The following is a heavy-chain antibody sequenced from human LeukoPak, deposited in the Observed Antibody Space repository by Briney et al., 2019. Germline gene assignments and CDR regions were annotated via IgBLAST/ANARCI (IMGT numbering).Heavy chain of an antibody. D-gene: IGHD2-21*02. CDR3: SAGATTYCGEDCYPSFFFYHGIDV. J-gene: IGHJ6*02. CDR1: GYTFTSYG. V-gene: IGHV1-18*01. CDR2: ISAYNGNT. Sequence: ASVKVSCKASGYTFTSYGISWVRQAPGQGLKWMGWISAYNGNTNYAQKLQGRVTMTTDTSTSTAYMELRSLRSDDTAVYYCSAGATTYCGEDCYPSFFFYHGIDVWGQGTTVTVSS.